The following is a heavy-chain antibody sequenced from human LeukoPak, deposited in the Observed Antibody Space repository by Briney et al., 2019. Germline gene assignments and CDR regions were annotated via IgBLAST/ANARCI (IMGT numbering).Heavy chain of an antibody. CDR3: ARPVYYYYGMDV. CDR1: GFTFSSSW. CDR2: IKQDGSEK. V-gene: IGHV3-7*03. Sequence: GGSLRLSCAASGFTFSSSWMSCVRQAPGEGRGWVANIKQDGSEKYYVDSVKGRFTISRDNAKNSLYLQMNSLRAEDTAVYYCARPVYYYYGMDVWGKGTTVTVSS. J-gene: IGHJ6*04.